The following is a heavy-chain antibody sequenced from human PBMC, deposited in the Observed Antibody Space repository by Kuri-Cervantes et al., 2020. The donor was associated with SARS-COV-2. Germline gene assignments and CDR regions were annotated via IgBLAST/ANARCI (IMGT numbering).Heavy chain of an antibody. Sequence: GGSLRLSCAASGFTFSSYAMHWVRQAPGKGLEWVAVISYDGSNKYYADSVKGRFTISRDSSKNTLYLQMNSLSAEDTAVYYCAREWSGKYYYYYYGMDVWGQGTTVTVSS. D-gene: IGHD3-3*01. CDR1: GFTFSSYA. CDR2: ISYDGSNK. J-gene: IGHJ6*02. CDR3: AREWSGKYYYYYYGMDV. V-gene: IGHV3-30-3*01.